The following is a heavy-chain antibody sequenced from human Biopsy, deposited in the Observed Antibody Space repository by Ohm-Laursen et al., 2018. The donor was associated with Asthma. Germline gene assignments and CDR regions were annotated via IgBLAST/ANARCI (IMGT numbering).Heavy chain of an antibody. CDR3: ALSQFDY. J-gene: IGHJ4*02. CDR1: GYTFTSSY. CDR2: INPPTGDT. V-gene: IGHV1-46*01. Sequence: SVTVSCKASGYTFTSSYIHCVRQAPGHGLEWVGIINPPTGDTSYAQKFLGRVTVTRDTSTSTVYMELTSLRSEDTAVYYCALSQFDYWGQGTLLTVSS.